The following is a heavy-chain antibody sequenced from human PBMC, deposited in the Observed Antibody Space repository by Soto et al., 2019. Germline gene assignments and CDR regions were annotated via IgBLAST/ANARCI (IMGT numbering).Heavy chain of an antibody. Sequence: EVQLVESGGALVQPGGSLRLSCAASGFTVSNNYMSWVRQAPGKGLEWVSLIYSGGTTSYADSVKGRFTISRDSSKNTLNLQMNSLRAEDPAVYYCARNSGSKLGPRTAGEGHWGQGTLFTVSS. V-gene: IGHV3-66*01. CDR3: ARNSGSKLGPRTAGEGH. D-gene: IGHD7-27*01. J-gene: IGHJ4*02. CDR1: GFTVSNNY. CDR2: IYSGGTT.